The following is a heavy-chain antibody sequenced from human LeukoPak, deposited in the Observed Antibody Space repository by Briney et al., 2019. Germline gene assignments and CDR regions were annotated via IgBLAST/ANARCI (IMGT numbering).Heavy chain of an antibody. CDR1: GFTFSSYW. CDR2: IKQDGSEK. J-gene: IGHJ4*02. D-gene: IGHD2-2*01. CDR3: ASYPEYCSSTSCWYYFDY. Sequence: GGSLRLSCAASGFTFSSYWVSWVRQAPGKGLECVANIKQDGSEKYYVDSVKGRFTISRDNAKNSLYLQMNSLRAEDTAVYYCASYPEYCSSTSCWYYFDYWGQGTLVTVSS. V-gene: IGHV3-7*03.